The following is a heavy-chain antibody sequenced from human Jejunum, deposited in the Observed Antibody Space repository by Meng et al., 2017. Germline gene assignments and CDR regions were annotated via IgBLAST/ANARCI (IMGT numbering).Heavy chain of an antibody. CDR2: IFHTGST. D-gene: IGHD5-24*01. V-gene: IGHV4-4*02. Sequence: HVQCPDSVPGLVKPSGTLSLPCAVSCPSVNNPNWYSWVRQSPEKGLEWIGEIFHTGSTNYNPSLKSRVTISIDKSKTLLSLNLRSVTAADTAVYYCAKAAAYNLDYWGQGTLVTVSS. CDR3: AKAAAYNLDY. CDR1: CPSVNNPNW. J-gene: IGHJ4*02.